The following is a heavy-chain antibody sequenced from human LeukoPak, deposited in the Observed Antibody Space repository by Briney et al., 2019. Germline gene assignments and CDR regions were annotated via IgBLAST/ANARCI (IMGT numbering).Heavy chain of an antibody. D-gene: IGHD5-18*01. J-gene: IGHJ6*03. CDR1: GFSYSHYK. CDR2: FISSSNYG. CDR3: ARDRTALVPDYMDF. Sequence: GGSLRLSRAASGFSYSHYKMNWVRQAPGKGLEWVSSFISSSNYGYYADSVKGRFTISIDNAKNKLFLQINSLRAEDTAVYYCARDRTALVPDYMDFWGNGTTVTVSS. V-gene: IGHV3-21*01.